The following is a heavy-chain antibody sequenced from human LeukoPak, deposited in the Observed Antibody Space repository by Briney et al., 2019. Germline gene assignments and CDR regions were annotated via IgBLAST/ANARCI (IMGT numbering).Heavy chain of an antibody. J-gene: IGHJ5*02. CDR3: ARDWIAAAGLSYWFDP. V-gene: IGHV1-69*13. CDR2: IIPIFGTA. D-gene: IGHD6-13*01. CDR1: GGTFSSYA. Sequence: ASVKVSCKASGGTFSSYAISWVRQAPGQGLEWMGGIIPIFGTANYAQKFQGRVTITADESTSTAYMELSSLRAEDTAVYYCARDWIAAAGLSYWFDPWGQGTLVTVSS.